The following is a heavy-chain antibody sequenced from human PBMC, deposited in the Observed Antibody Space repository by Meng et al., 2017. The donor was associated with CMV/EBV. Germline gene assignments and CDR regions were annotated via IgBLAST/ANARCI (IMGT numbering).Heavy chain of an antibody. J-gene: IGHJ6*02. V-gene: IGHV1-69*02. Sequence: SVKVSCKASGGTFSSYTISWVRQAPGQGLEWMGRIIPILGIANYAQKFQGRVTITADKSTSTAYMELSSLRSEDTAVYYCARGHGSVSYSYYYYGMDVWGQGTTVTVSS. CDR3: ARGHGSVSYSYYYYGMDV. CDR1: GGTFSSYT. CDR2: IIPILGIA. D-gene: IGHD1-26*01.